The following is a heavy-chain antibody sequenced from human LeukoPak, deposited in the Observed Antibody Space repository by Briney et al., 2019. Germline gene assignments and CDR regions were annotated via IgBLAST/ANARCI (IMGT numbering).Heavy chain of an antibody. CDR2: ISWNSGSI. D-gene: IGHD3-22*01. J-gene: IGHJ3*02. Sequence: GGSLRLSCAASGFTFSSYAMSWVRQAPGKGLEWVSGISWNSGSIGYADSVKGRFTISRDNAKNSLYLQMNSLRAEDMALYYCAKESADYYDSSGYSGAFDIWGQGTMVTVSS. CDR3: AKESADYYDSSGYSGAFDI. CDR1: GFTFSSYA. V-gene: IGHV3-9*03.